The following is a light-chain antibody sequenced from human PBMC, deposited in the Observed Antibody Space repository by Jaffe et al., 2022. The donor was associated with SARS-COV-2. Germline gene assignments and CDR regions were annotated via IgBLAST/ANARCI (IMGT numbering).Light chain of an antibody. J-gene: IGLJ2*01. CDR1: GPDAGRYTS. Sequence: QSALTQPASVSGSPGQSITISCAGTGPDAGRYTSVSWYQQHPGKGPKVLIYENNKRPSGISNRFSGSKSGSPASLTISGLQPEDEADYYCCSYVGSSSVVFGGGTKLTV. V-gene: IGLV2-23*01. CDR2: ENN. CDR3: CSYVGSSSVV.